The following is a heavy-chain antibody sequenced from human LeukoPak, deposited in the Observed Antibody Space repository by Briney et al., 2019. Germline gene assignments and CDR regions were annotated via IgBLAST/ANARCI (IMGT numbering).Heavy chain of an antibody. V-gene: IGHV1-18*01. J-gene: IGHJ4*02. CDR1: GYTSPFYG. Sequence: ASVMVSCKVSGYTSPFYGITWVRQAPGQGLEWMGWISTETQSPNYAQKLQGRLTITTDKATSTAYMELSSLTSEDTAVYYCTRSTKVVSRTFDYWGQGTLVTVSS. D-gene: IGHD4-23*01. CDR2: ISTETQSP. CDR3: TRSTKVVSRTFDY.